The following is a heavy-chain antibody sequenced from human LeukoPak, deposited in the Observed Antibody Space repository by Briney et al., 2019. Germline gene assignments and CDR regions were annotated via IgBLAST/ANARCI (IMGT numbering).Heavy chain of an antibody. CDR2: INPNSGGT. D-gene: IGHD1-26*01. CDR1: GYTFTGYY. V-gene: IGHV1-2*02. J-gene: IGHJ4*02. CDR3: ATDRSGSYDAYYFDY. Sequence: ASVKVSCKASGYTFTGYYMHWVRQAPGQGLEWMGWINPNSGGTNYAQKFQGRVTMTRDTSISTAYMELSSLRSEDTAVYYCATDRSGSYDAYYFDYWGQGTLVTVSS.